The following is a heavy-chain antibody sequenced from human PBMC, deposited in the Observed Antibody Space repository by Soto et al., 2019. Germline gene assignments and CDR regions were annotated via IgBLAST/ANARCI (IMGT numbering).Heavy chain of an antibody. Sequence: NPDGSMRISCAPPGFTVSTYAMHWVRQAPGKGLEWVSSISSTSSYIFYADSVKGRFTISRDNAQNSLYLHMHSLRAEDTAVSYCARDSRPPGWGGGMGVWGQRTTITVSS. V-gene: IGHV3-21*01. CDR3: ARDSRPPGWGGGMGV. J-gene: IGHJ6*02. CDR2: ISSTSSYI. D-gene: IGHD1-26*01. CDR1: GFTVSTYA.